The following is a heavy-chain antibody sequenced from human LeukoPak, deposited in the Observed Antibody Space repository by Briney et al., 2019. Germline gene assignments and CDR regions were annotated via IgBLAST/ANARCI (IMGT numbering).Heavy chain of an antibody. J-gene: IGHJ4*02. V-gene: IGHV1-69*13. D-gene: IGHD6-19*01. Sequence: SVKVSCKASGGTFSSYAISWVRQAPGQGLEWMGGIIPIFGTANYAQKFQGRVTITADESTSTAYMELSSLRSEDTAVYYCARSSGYSSGWYVAYYFDYWGQGTLVTVSS. CDR1: GGTFSSYA. CDR3: ARSSGYSSGWYVAYYFDY. CDR2: IIPIFGTA.